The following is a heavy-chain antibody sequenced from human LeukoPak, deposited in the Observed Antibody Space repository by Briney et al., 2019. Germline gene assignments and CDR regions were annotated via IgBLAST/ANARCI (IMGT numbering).Heavy chain of an antibody. CDR3: ARLFPRRQLQQLVHYYYYYMDV. D-gene: IGHD6-13*01. J-gene: IGHJ6*03. CDR2: INHSGST. CDR1: GGSFSGYY. Sequence: SETLSLTCAVYGGSFSGYYWSWVRQPPGKGLEWIGEINHSGSTNYNPSLKSRVTISVDTSKNQFSLKLSSVTAADTAVYYCARLFPRRQLQQLVHYYYYYMDVWGKGTTVTISS. V-gene: IGHV4-34*01.